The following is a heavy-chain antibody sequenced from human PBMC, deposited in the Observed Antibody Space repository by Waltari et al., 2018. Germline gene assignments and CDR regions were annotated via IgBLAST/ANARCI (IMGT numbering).Heavy chain of an antibody. J-gene: IGHJ6*02. V-gene: IGHV1-2*06. CDR3: ARLWDSNVGYLTRPMDV. Sequence: QVQLVQSGSEVKKAGASVKVSCQASGYTFIGHYISWVRQAPGQGLEWVGRINPYTGVTDYAQRFQDRVTVSRDTSISTAYMDMRRLRSDDTAVYFCARLWDSNVGYLTRPMDVWGQGTTVTVS. D-gene: IGHD3-16*01. CDR1: GYTFIGHY. CDR2: INPYTGVT.